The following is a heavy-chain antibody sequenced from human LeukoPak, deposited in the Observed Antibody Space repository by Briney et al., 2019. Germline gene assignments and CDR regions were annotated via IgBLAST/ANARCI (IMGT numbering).Heavy chain of an antibody. D-gene: IGHD3-10*01. CDR3: ARDLTLGDAFDI. J-gene: IGHJ3*02. CDR2: ISGSGGST. Sequence: GGSLRLSCAASGFTFSSYAMSWVRQAPGKGLEWVSAISGSGGSTYYADSVKGRFTISRDNSKNTLYLQMNSLRAEDTAVYYCARDLTLGDAFDIWGQGTMVTVSS. V-gene: IGHV3-23*01. CDR1: GFTFSSYA.